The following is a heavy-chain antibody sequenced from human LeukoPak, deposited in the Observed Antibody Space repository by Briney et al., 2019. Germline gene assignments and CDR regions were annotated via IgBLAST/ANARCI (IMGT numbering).Heavy chain of an antibody. J-gene: IGHJ4*02. CDR3: AKDMYGDFGGVDY. D-gene: IGHD4-17*01. CDR2: IFNSGTST. V-gene: IGHV3-23*01. CDR1: GFTFSTYA. Sequence: GGSLRLSCAASGFTFSTYAMTWVRQAPGKGLEWVSVIFNSGTSTYYADSVKGRFTISRDNSKNTLHLQMSSLKAEDTAVYYCAKDMYGDFGGVDYWGQGTLVTVSS.